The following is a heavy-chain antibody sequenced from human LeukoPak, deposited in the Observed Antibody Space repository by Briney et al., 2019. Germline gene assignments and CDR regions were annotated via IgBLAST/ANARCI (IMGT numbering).Heavy chain of an antibody. CDR1: GYTFTSYY. CDR2: INPSGGST. D-gene: IGHD6-19*01. CDR3: ARDPGNRAVAGTDAFDI. Sequence: ASVKVSCKAPGYTFTSYYMHWVRQAPGQGLEWMGIINPSGGSTSYAQKFQGRVTRTRDTSTSTVYMELSSLRSEDTAVYYCARDPGNRAVAGTDAFDIWGQGTMVTVSS. V-gene: IGHV1-46*01. J-gene: IGHJ3*02.